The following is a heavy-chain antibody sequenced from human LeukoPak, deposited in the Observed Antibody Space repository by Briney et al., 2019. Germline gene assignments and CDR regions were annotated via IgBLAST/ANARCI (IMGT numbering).Heavy chain of an antibody. CDR2: IYWDDDK. Sequence: KESGPTLVKPTQTLPLTCTFSGFSLSSSGVGVGWIRQPPGKALEWLALIYWDDDKRYSPSLKSRLTITKDTSKDQVVLTITNMDPVDTATYYCAHNNYFGSAYYYFDYWGQGTLVTVSS. CDR1: GFSLSSSGVG. D-gene: IGHD3-10*01. V-gene: IGHV2-5*02. CDR3: AHNNYFGSAYYYFDY. J-gene: IGHJ4*02.